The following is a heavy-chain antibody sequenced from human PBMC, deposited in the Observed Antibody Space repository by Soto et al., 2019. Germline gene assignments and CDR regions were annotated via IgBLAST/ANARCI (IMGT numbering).Heavy chain of an antibody. D-gene: IGHD3-16*01. V-gene: IGHV4-39*01. Sequence: PSETLSLTCTVSGGSSSSSSYYWGWIRQPPGKGLEWIGTMYYSGSTYYNPSLKSRVTISVDTSKNQFSLKLSSVTAADTAVYYCARLGAPYYYYYYMDVWGKGTTVTVSS. J-gene: IGHJ6*03. CDR3: ARLGAPYYYYYYMDV. CDR1: GGSSSSSSYY. CDR2: MYYSGST.